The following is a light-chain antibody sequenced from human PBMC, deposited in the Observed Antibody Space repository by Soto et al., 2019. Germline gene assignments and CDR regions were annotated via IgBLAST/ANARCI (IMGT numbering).Light chain of an antibody. CDR1: QNIRTN. J-gene: IGKJ1*01. Sequence: EILMTQSPATLSVSPGERATLSCRASQNIRTNLAWYQQKPGQAPRLLMYGASTRATGIPARFSGSGSGTEFTLTISSLQPDDFATYYCQQYVTAFRSFGQGTKVDIK. CDR2: GAS. V-gene: IGKV3-15*01. CDR3: QQYVTAFRS.